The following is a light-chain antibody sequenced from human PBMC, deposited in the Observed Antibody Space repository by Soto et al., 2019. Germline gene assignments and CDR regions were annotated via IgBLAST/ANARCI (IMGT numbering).Light chain of an antibody. V-gene: IGLV1-44*01. CDR2: TNN. Sequence: QSVLTQPPSASGTPGQRVTISCSGSSSNIGSNPVSWYQHLPGTASKVLIFTNNQRPSGVPDRVSGSKSGTSASLAISGLRSEDEAHYYCAAWDDSLEGVVLGGGTQLTVL. CDR1: SSNIGSNP. J-gene: IGLJ7*01. CDR3: AAWDDSLEGVV.